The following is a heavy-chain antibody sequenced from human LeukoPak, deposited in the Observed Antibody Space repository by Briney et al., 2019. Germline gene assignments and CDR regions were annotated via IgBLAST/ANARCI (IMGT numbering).Heavy chain of an antibody. Sequence: ASVKVSCKASGYTFTGYYMHWVRQAPGQGLEWMGWINPNSGGTNYAQKPQGRVTMTTDTSTSTAYMELRSLRSDDTAVYYCARENTRFYYFDYWGQGTLVTVSS. D-gene: IGHD1/OR15-1a*01. J-gene: IGHJ4*02. CDR3: ARENTRFYYFDY. CDR1: GYTFTGYY. CDR2: INPNSGGT. V-gene: IGHV1-2*02.